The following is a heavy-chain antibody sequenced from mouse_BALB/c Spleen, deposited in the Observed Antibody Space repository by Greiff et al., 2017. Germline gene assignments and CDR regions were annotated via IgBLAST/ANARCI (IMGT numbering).Heavy chain of an antibody. Sequence: VQLQQSGAELARPGASVKLSCKASGYTFTSYWMQWVKQRPGQGLEWIGAIYPGDGDTRYTQKFKGKATLTEDKSSSTAYMQLSSLATEDSAVYYCARWGMITPMDYWGQGTSVTVSS. CDR2: IYPGDGDT. CDR3: ARWGMITPMDY. D-gene: IGHD2-4*01. J-gene: IGHJ4*01. CDR1: GYTFTSYW. V-gene: IGHV1-87*01.